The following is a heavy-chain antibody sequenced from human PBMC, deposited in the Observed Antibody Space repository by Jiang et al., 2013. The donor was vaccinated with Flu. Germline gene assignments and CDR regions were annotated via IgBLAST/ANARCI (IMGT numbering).Heavy chain of an antibody. Sequence: VQLVESGGGLIQPGRSLRLSCTASGFNVGDYAVNWFRQAPGQGLEWVGFIRSRDYGGTTEFAASVKGRFSLSRDDSKSVVYLHMSSLKTEDTAVYYCTRGKTIAATPLFYWGPEAWSPSPQ. CDR2: IRSRDYGGTT. D-gene: IGHD2-15*01. CDR3: TRGKTIAATPLFY. CDR1: GFNVGDYA. V-gene: IGHV3-49*03. J-gene: IGHJ4*01.